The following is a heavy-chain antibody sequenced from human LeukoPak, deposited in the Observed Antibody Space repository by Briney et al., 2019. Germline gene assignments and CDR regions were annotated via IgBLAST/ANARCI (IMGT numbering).Heavy chain of an antibody. CDR3: ARVGYYGSGSYYSRDY. J-gene: IGHJ4*02. D-gene: IGHD3-10*01. CDR2: IYYSGST. CDR1: GGSVSNGSYY. Sequence: SETLSLTCTVSGGSVSNGSYYWSWLRQPPGKGLEWIGYIYYSGSTNYNPSLKSRVTISVDTSKNQFSLKLSSVTAADTAVYYCARVGYYGSGSYYSRDYWGQGTLVTVSS. V-gene: IGHV4-61*01.